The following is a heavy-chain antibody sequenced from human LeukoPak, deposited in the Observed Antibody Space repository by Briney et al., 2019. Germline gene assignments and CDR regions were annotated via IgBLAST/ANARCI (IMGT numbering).Heavy chain of an antibody. D-gene: IGHD3-3*01. CDR1: GFTFDDYG. CDR2: INWNGGST. J-gene: IGHJ3*02. CDR3: ARALYYDFWSGSPDDAFDI. Sequence: GGSLRLSCAASGFTFDDYGMSWVRQAPGKGLEWVSGINWNGGSTGYTDSVKGRFTISRDNAKNSLYLQMNSLRAEDTALYHCARALYYDFWSGSPDDAFDIWGQGTMVTVSS. V-gene: IGHV3-20*01.